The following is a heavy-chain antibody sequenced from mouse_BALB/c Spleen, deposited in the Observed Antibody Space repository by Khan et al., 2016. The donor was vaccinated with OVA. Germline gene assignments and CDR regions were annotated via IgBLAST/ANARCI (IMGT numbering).Heavy chain of an antibody. CDR2: IDPANGNT. J-gene: IGHJ2*01. D-gene: IGHD1-1*01. Sequence: EVQLQQSGAELVKPGASVKLSCTASGFNIKDTYMHWVKQRPEQGLEWIGRIDPANGNTKYDPKFQGKATITADTSSNTAYMQLSSLTTEETAGNYGARGGRRVVLDDWGEGTTLTVAS. CDR1: GFNIKDTY. V-gene: IGHV14-3*02. CDR3: ARGGRRVVLDD.